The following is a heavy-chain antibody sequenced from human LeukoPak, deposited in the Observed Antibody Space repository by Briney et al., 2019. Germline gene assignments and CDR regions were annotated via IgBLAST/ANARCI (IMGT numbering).Heavy chain of an antibody. V-gene: IGHV3-23*01. J-gene: IGHJ4*02. D-gene: IGHD6-19*01. CDR2: ISDGGDNT. CDR3: AKVGGWYYFDY. Sequence: GGTLRPPCAASGFTFTNYGMGWVRQAPGKGLEWVSTISDGGDNTYYADSVKGRLTVSRDNSMDTLYLQMNSLRAEDTAVYYCAKVGGWYYFDYWGQGILVTVSS. CDR1: GFTFTNYG.